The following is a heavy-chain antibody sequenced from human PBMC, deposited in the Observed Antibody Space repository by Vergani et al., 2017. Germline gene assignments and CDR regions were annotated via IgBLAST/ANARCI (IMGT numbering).Heavy chain of an antibody. CDR2: IYYSGST. CDR1: GCSISSFY. Sequence: QVQLQESGPGLVKPSETLSLTCTVSGCSISSFYWSWIRQPPGKGLEWIGYIYYSGSTNYNPSLKSRVTISVDTSKNQFSLKLSSVTAADTAVYYCARVSGPTGGWFDPGGQGTLVTVSA. V-gene: IGHV4-59*01. D-gene: IGHD1-26*01. CDR3: ARVSGPTGGWFDP. J-gene: IGHJ5*02.